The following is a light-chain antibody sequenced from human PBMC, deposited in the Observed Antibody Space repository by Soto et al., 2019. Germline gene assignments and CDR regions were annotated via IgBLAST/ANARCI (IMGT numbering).Light chain of an antibody. CDR1: SSNIGGHY. CDR2: DSA. Sequence: QSVLTQPPSVSAAPGQKVTISCSGTSSNIGGHYVSWYQQFPGAAPKLLIYDSAKRPSGIPERFSGSKYGTSATLDITGLQTGEEADYYCGTWDSSLSFVVFGGGTQLTVL. CDR3: GTWDSSLSFVV. J-gene: IGLJ2*01. V-gene: IGLV1-51*01.